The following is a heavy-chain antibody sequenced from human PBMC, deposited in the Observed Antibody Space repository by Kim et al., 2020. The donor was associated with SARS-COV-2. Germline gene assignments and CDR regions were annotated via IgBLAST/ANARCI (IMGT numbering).Heavy chain of an antibody. CDR3: ARSQGRQLERSYFYD. CDR1: RFTFSDYY. V-gene: IGHV3-11*04. Sequence: GGSLRLSCAASRFTFSDYYMNWVRQAPGKGLEWVACISGGGNTIYYADSVKGRFTISRDNARNSLYLQMNSLRAEDTAVYYCARSQGRQLERSYFYDWG. CDR2: ISGGGNTI. D-gene: IGHD1-1*01. J-gene: IGHJ4*01.